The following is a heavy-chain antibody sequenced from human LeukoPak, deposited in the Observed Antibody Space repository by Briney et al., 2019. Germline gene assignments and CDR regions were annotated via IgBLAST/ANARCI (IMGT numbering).Heavy chain of an antibody. CDR1: GFTFSSYA. J-gene: IGHJ4*02. D-gene: IGHD3-9*01. CDR3: AKMNVLTGYYTPNFDF. Sequence: GGSLRLSCAASGFTFSSYAMSWVRQAPRKGLEWVSVVSGSGSSTDYADSVKGRFAISRDNSKNTLYLQMSSLSAEDTAVYYCAKMNVLTGYYTPNFDFWGQGTLVTVSS. V-gene: IGHV3-23*01. CDR2: VSGSGSST.